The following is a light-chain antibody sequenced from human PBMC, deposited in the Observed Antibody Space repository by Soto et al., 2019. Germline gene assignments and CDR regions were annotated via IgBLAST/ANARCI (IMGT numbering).Light chain of an antibody. CDR1: QSVNIW. CDR3: QQYNTYSRT. Sequence: DIQMTQSPSTLSASVGDRVTITCRASQSVNIWLAWYQQKPGKAPKLLIYKASSLESGGPSRFSGSGSGTEFTLTISSLQPDDFATYYCQQYNTYSRTFGQGTKVEIK. V-gene: IGKV1-5*03. J-gene: IGKJ1*01. CDR2: KAS.